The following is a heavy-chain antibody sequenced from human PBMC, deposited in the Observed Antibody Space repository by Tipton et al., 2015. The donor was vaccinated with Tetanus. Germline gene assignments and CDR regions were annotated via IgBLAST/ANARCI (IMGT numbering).Heavy chain of an antibody. Sequence: TLSLTCSVSDGSSRNYYWSWIRQPPGKGLEWIGNIYSSGSANYNPPLRSRVTISVAASKDRFSLKMISVTPADTAVYFCARANFDSSKKGPFDSWGQGILVIVSA. J-gene: IGHJ4*02. D-gene: IGHD3-3*01. CDR1: DGSSRNYY. V-gene: IGHV4-59*07. CDR2: IYSSGSA. CDR3: ARANFDSSKKGPFDS.